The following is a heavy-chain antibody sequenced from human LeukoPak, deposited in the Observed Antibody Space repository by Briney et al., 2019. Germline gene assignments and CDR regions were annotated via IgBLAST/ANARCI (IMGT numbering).Heavy chain of an antibody. CDR3: AKAPVTTCRGAYCYPFDY. J-gene: IGHJ4*02. Sequence: GGSLRLSCAASGFTVSSYYMNWVRQAPGKELEWVSVIYTGGGRYYADSVRGRFTISRDSSKNTLFLQMNRLRPEDAAVYYCAKAPVTTCRGAYCYPFDYWGQGTLVTVSS. D-gene: IGHD2-21*01. V-gene: IGHV3-53*01. CDR1: GFTVSSYY. CDR2: IYTGGGR.